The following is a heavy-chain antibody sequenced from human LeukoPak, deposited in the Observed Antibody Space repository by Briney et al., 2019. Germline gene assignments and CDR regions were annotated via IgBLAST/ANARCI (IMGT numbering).Heavy chain of an antibody. Sequence: GGSLRLSCGASGFIFSDHYMSWIRQAPGKGLEWISYISDGGRTIHYADSVKGRFTISRDSAKNSLYLQMNSQRPDDTAVYYCARGNPLLMITFGGLFDYWGQGTLVTVSS. CDR3: ARGNPLLMITFGGLFDY. CDR1: GFIFSDHY. CDR2: ISDGGRTI. V-gene: IGHV3-11*01. D-gene: IGHD3-16*01. J-gene: IGHJ4*02.